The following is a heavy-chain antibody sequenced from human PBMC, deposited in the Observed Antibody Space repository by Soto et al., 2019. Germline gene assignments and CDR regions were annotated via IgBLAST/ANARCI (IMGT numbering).Heavy chain of an antibody. CDR2: ILYDGSKK. CDR3: AKDRGALRWSEEHYYFDY. V-gene: IGHV3-30*18. J-gene: IGHJ4*02. Sequence: RRLSCAASGFTFSSYGMHWVRQAPGKGLEWVAVILYDGSKKYYADSMKGRFTISRDNSKNTLYLQMNSLRAEDTALYYCAKDRGALRWSEEHYYFDYWGQGTLVTVSS. CDR1: GFTFSSYG. D-gene: IGHD4-17*01.